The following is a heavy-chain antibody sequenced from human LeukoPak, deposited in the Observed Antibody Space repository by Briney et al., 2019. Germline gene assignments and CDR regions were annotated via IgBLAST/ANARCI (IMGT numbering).Heavy chain of an antibody. V-gene: IGHV1-69*13. D-gene: IGHD3-10*01. CDR1: GGAFSSYA. Sequence: SVKVSCKASGGAFSSYAISWVRQAPGQGLEWMGGIIPIFGTANYAQKFQGRVTITADESTSTAYMELSSLRSEDTAVYYCARAYYGSGSPLDYWGQGTLVTVSS. CDR3: ARAYYGSGSPLDY. CDR2: IIPIFGTA. J-gene: IGHJ4*02.